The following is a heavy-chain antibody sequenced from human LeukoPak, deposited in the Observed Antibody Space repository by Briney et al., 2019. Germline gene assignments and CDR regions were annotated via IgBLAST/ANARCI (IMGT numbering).Heavy chain of an antibody. D-gene: IGHD4-11*01. CDR2: INPSGGST. V-gene: IGHV1-46*01. J-gene: IGHJ4*02. CDR1: GYTFTSYY. CDR3: ARDRTTVRDFDY. Sequence: ASVKVSCKASGYTFTSYYMHWVRQAPGQGLEWMGIINPSGGSTSYAQKFPGRVTMTRDTSTSTVYMELSSLRSEDTAVYYCARDRTTVRDFDYWGQGTLVTVSS.